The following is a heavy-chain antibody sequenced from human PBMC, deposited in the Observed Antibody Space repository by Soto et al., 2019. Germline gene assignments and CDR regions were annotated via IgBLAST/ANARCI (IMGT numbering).Heavy chain of an antibody. CDR1: GASISSSPYY. Sequence: QLQMQESGPGLVKPSETLSLTCTVSGASISSSPYYWGWIRQPPGKGLEWIGSIFYSGHTYYNPSLKSRVTISVDTSKNQFSLKLNSVTAADTAVYYCARQGDIVVVVDRSNDYYYYGMDVWGQGTTVTVSS. V-gene: IGHV4-39*01. J-gene: IGHJ6*02. D-gene: IGHD2-15*01. CDR3: ARQGDIVVVVDRSNDYYYYGMDV. CDR2: IFYSGHT.